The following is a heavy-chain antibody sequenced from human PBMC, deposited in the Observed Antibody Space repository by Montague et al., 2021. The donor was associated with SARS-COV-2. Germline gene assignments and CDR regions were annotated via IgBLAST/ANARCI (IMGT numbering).Heavy chain of an antibody. D-gene: IGHD2-2*01. CDR3: ARHLASSGPAAVSDY. Sequence: IHYSGITYYNPSLKSRVTISVDTSRNQFSLKLSSWTAADTAIYYCARHLASSGPAAVSDYWGQGSLVTVYS. V-gene: IGHV4-39*01. CDR2: IHYSGIT. J-gene: IGHJ4*02.